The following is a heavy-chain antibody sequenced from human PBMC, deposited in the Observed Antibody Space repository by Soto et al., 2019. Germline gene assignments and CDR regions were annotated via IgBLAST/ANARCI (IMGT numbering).Heavy chain of an antibody. Sequence: EVQLLESGGGLVQPGGSLRLSCAASGFTFSTYNMNWVRQAPGKGLEWVSSISSGSSYIFYADSVKGRFTISRDNAKNSLYLQMNSLRAEDTAVYYCARGRGDCTNGVCRSSPLYGMDVWGQGATVTVSS. CDR3: ARGRGDCTNGVCRSSPLYGMDV. J-gene: IGHJ6*02. V-gene: IGHV3-21*01. D-gene: IGHD2-8*01. CDR1: GFTFSTYN. CDR2: ISSGSSYI.